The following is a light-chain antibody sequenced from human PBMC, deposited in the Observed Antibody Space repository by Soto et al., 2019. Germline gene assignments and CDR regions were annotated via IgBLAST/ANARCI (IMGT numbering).Light chain of an antibody. V-gene: IGKV3-15*01. CDR1: RYVSTN. CDR3: HQYNDYPPQA. CDR2: GAS. J-gene: IGKJ2*01. Sequence: ETVMTQSPATLSVSPGLAATLFCRASRYVSTNWGWYQHKPGQTPRLILYGASNRAPGIPARFSGSASGSRADFTLIINNVQSGDSAIYYCHQYNDYPPQAFGQGARLEI.